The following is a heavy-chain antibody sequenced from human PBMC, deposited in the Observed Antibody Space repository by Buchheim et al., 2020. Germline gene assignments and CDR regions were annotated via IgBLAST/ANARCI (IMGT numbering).Heavy chain of an antibody. CDR2: INDDAT. Sequence: DVQLVESGGGLVQPEGSLRLSCAASGFSLTTYGMSWVRQAPGKGLEWVSAINDDATYYADSVKGRFTTSIDRSKNTVYLQVNSLRADDTAVYYCGKESLSRGWYTIEHWGQGTL. CDR1: GFSLTTYG. D-gene: IGHD6-19*01. J-gene: IGHJ4*02. V-gene: IGHV3-23*04. CDR3: GKESLSRGWYTIEH.